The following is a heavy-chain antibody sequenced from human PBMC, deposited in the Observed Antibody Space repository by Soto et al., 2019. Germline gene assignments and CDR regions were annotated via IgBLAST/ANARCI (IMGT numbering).Heavy chain of an antibody. Sequence: PSETLSLTCSVSGGSVSSPNYFWVWVRRAPGKGLEWIGNIFYNGRTDYNPSLQSRVTISVDTSKNQFSLKLSSVTAADTAVYYCASEDLNIPARIDPWGQGTLVTVSS. V-gene: IGHV4-39*01. J-gene: IGHJ5*02. CDR1: GGSVSSPNYF. CDR2: IFYNGRT. D-gene: IGHD6-6*01. CDR3: ASEDLNIPARIDP.